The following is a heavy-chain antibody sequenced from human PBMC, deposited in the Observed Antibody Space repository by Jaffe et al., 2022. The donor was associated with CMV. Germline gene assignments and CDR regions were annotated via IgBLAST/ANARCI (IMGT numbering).Heavy chain of an antibody. D-gene: IGHD3-3*01. CDR1: GGSISSYY. CDR2: IYTSGST. V-gene: IGHV4-4*07. CDR3: ARGSRRSGFWSGYYPKSGEYYFDY. Sequence: QVQLQESGPGLVKPSETLSLTCTVSGGSISSYYWSWIRQPAGKGLEWIGRIYTSGSTNYNPSLKSRVTMSVDTSKNQFSLKLSSVTAADTAVYYCARGSRRSGFWSGYYPKSGEYYFDYWGQGTLVTVSS. J-gene: IGHJ4*02.